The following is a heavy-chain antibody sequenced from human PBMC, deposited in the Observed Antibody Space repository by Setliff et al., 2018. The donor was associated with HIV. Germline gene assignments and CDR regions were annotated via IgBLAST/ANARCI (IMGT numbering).Heavy chain of an antibody. Sequence: ASVKVSCKASGYTFIGYNMHWVRQAPGQGLEWMGWINPNSGGTNYAQKFQGRVIMTRDTSISTAYMELSRLRSDDTAVYYCAREIGDYYDSSGYYPPTDYYYGMDVWGQGTTVTVSS. CDR3: AREIGDYYDSSGYYPPTDYYYGMDV. CDR2: INPNSGGT. V-gene: IGHV1-2*02. D-gene: IGHD3-22*01. CDR1: GYTFIGYN. J-gene: IGHJ6*02.